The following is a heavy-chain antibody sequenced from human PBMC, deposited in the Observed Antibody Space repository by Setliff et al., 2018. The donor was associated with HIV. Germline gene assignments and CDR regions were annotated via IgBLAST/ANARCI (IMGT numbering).Heavy chain of an antibody. Sequence: SETLSLTCIVSGYSVSSGYYWGWIRQPPGRGLQWIGAMYDSETTYYNPSLKSRVTMSVDASRNRFSLKLGSVTAADTAIYYCARHQKVSFMSDHWGQGMLFTVSS. V-gene: IGHV4-38-2*02. CDR2: MYDSETT. CDR3: ARHQKVSFMSDH. CDR1: GYSVSSGYY. J-gene: IGHJ4*02. D-gene: IGHD3-16*01.